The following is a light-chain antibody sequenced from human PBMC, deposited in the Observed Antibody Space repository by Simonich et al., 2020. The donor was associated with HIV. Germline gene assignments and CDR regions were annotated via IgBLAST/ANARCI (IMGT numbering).Light chain of an antibody. Sequence: DIVMTQSPDSLTVSLGERATINCKSSQSVLYSSNNKNYLAWYQQKPGQPPNLLISWSSTRESGVPDRFSGSGSGTDFTLTISSLQAEDVAVYFCQQYYTTPWTFGQGTKVEFK. CDR1: QSVLYSSNNKNY. J-gene: IGKJ1*01. V-gene: IGKV4-1*01. CDR2: WSS. CDR3: QQYYTTPWT.